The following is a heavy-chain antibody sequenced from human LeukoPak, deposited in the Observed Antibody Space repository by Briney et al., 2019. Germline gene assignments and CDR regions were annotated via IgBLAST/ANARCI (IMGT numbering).Heavy chain of an antibody. CDR2: IKQDGSEK. D-gene: IGHD6-19*01. Sequence: GGSLRLSCAASGLTFSTSWMSWVRQAPGRGLEWVANIKQDGSEKYYVDSVMGRFTISRANAKNSLYLQLNSLRAEDTAVYYCARVEAVADTGGDYWGQGILVTVSS. J-gene: IGHJ4*02. CDR1: GLTFSTSW. CDR3: ARVEAVADTGGDY. V-gene: IGHV3-7*02.